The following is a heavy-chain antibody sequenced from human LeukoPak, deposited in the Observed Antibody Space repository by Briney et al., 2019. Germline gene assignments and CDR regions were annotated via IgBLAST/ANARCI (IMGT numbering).Heavy chain of an antibody. CDR1: GYTLTELS. CDR2: FDPEDGET. V-gene: IGHV1-24*01. D-gene: IGHD3-3*01. J-gene: IGHJ4*02. CDR3: ARGDYDFWSGYPSPAYYFDY. Sequence: ASVKVSCKVSGYTLTELSMHWVRQAPGKGLEWMGGFDPEDGETIYAQKFQGRVTMTEDTSTDTAYMELSSLRSEDTAVYYCARGDYDFWSGYPSPAYYFDYWGQGTLVTVSS.